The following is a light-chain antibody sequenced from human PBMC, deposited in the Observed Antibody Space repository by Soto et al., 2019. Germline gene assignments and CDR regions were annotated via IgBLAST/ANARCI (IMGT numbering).Light chain of an antibody. J-gene: IGKJ4*01. CDR2: DAS. V-gene: IGKV3-11*01. CDR3: QQRSTWPPALS. Sequence: EVVLTQSPATLSLSPGGRATLSCRASQSVNNFLAWYQQKPGQTPRLLIYDASKRATGIPGRFSGSGSGTDFPLTISSLEPEAFAVYYCQQRSTWPPALSFGGGTKVEI. CDR1: QSVNNF.